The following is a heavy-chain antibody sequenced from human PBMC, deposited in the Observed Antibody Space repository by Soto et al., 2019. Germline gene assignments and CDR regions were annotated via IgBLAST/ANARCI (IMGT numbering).Heavy chain of an antibody. CDR1: GFTVSSNY. V-gene: IGHV3-66*01. Sequence: EVQLVESGGGLVQPGGSLRLSCAASGFTVSSNYMSWVRQAPGKGLEWVSVIYSGGSTYYADSVKARFTISRDNSKNTLDLQMNSMRAEDTAVYYCARGGGDCSGGSCYFWRYYFGYWGQGTLVTVSS. D-gene: IGHD2-15*01. CDR3: ARGGGDCSGGSCYFWRYYFGY. J-gene: IGHJ4*02. CDR2: IYSGGST.